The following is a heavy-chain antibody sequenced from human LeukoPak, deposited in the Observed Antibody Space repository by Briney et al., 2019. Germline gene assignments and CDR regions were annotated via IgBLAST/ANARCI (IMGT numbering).Heavy chain of an antibody. Sequence: ASVKASCKVSGYTLTELSMHWVRQAPGKGLEWMGGFDPEDGETIYAQKFQGRVTMTEDTSADTAYMELSSLRSEDTAVYYCATGMVYVNWFDPWGQGTLVTVSS. J-gene: IGHJ5*02. V-gene: IGHV1-24*01. CDR3: ATGMVYVNWFDP. CDR2: FDPEDGET. D-gene: IGHD2-8*01. CDR1: GYTLTELS.